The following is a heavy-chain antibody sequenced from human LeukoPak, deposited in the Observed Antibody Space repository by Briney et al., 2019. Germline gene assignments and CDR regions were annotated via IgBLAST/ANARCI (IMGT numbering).Heavy chain of an antibody. Sequence: ASVKPSCKASGYTCTIYYIHWVRHAPRQALEWRGIINPSVGNTSYAQKFQARDTITRNSSTTSVNLVLRSLSSVDTAVYYCAQDLGGGFIAAAGTIDYWGQGTLVTVSS. D-gene: IGHD6-13*01. V-gene: IGHV1-46*03. J-gene: IGHJ4*02. CDR1: GYTCTIYY. CDR2: INPSVGNT. CDR3: AQDLGGGFIAAAGTIDY.